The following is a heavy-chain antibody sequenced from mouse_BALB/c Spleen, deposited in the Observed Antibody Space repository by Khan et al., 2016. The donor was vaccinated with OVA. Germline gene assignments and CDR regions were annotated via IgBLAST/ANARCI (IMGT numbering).Heavy chain of an antibody. CDR3: ARANYYGRSCYAMDY. CDR2: IGPGSSNA. V-gene: IGHV1S41*01. CDR1: GYTFTSYW. Sequence: DLVKPGASVKLSCKASGYTFTSYWINWIKQRPGQGLEWIGRIGPGSSNAYYNDMFKDKATLTVDTSSNTAHIQLSSLSSEDSAVYFCARANYYGRSCYAMDYWGQGTSVTVSA. D-gene: IGHD1-1*01. J-gene: IGHJ4*01.